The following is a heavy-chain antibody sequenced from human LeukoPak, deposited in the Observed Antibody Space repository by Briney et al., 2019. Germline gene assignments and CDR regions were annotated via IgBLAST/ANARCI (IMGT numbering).Heavy chain of an antibody. Sequence: SETLSLTCTVSGGSISSSSYYWGWIRQPPGKGLEWIGSIHYSGSTYYNPSLKSRVTISVDKSKNQFSLKLSSVTAADTAVYYCARHNDYGDYVVDYWGQGTLVTVSS. J-gene: IGHJ4*02. V-gene: IGHV4-39*01. CDR3: ARHNDYGDYVVDY. D-gene: IGHD4-17*01. CDR1: GGSISSSSYY. CDR2: IHYSGST.